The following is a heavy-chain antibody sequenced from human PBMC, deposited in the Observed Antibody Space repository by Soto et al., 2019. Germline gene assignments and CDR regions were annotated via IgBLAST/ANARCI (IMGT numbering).Heavy chain of an antibody. CDR3: ARGGSSDWKVALDI. D-gene: IGHD6-19*01. V-gene: IGHV4-34*01. J-gene: IGHJ3*02. CDR2: IKHSGSS. Sequence: ETLSITCSVYAGSFSHYYWNWIRQSPGKGLEWIGKIKHSGSSNYNPSLRSRVSISVDMSKNQFSLRLTSVTAADTAVYYCARGGSSDWKVALDIWGQGTMVTVSS. CDR1: AGSFSHYY.